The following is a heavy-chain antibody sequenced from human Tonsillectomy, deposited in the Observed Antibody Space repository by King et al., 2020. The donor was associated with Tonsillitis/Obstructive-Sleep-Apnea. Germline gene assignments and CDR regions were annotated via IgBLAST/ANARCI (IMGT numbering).Heavy chain of an antibody. CDR1: GFTFSDYY. CDR3: AGGYSSSWSSHYYYYVDV. J-gene: IGHJ6*03. Sequence: VQLVESGGGLVKPGGSLRLSCAASGFTFSDYYMSWIRQAPGKGLIWVSYISSSGSSIYYADSVKGRFTISRDIAKNSLYLQMNSLRAEDTAVYYCAGGYSSSWSSHYYYYVDVWGKGTTVTVSS. V-gene: IGHV3-11*01. D-gene: IGHD6-13*01. CDR2: ISSSGSSI.